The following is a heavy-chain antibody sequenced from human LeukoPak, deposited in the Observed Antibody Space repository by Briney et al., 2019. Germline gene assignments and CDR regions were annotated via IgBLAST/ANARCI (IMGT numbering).Heavy chain of an antibody. CDR1: GGTFSSYA. CDR3: ATPMPYYDSSGHYSDYYYGMDV. CDR2: IIPIFGIA. V-gene: IGHV1-69*04. J-gene: IGHJ6*02. Sequence: SVKVSCKASGGTFSSYAISWVRQAPGQGLEWMGRIIPIFGIANYAQKFQGRVTITADKSTSTAYMELSSLRSEDTAVYYCATPMPYYDSSGHYSDYYYGMDVWGQGTTVTVSS. D-gene: IGHD3-22*01.